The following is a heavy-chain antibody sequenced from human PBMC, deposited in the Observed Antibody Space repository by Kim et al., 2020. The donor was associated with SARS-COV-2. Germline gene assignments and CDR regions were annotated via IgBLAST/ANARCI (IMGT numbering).Heavy chain of an antibody. CDR2: IYYSGST. CDR3: ARGDVYYDSSGYYGNYYYYYGMDV. J-gene: IGHJ6*02. Sequence: SETLSLTCTVSGGSVSSGSYYWSWIRQPPGKGLEWIGYIYYSGSTNYNPSLKSRVTISVDTSKNKFSLKLSSVTAADTAVYYCARGDVYYDSSGYYGNYYYYYGMDVWGQATTVTVSS. CDR1: GGSVSSGSYY. D-gene: IGHD3-22*01. V-gene: IGHV4-61*01.